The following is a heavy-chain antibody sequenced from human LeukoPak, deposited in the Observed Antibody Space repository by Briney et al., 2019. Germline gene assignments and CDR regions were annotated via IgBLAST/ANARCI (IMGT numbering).Heavy chain of an antibody. D-gene: IGHD2-15*01. V-gene: IGHV1-18*01. Sequence: ASVKVSCKASGYTFTSYGISWVRQAPGQGLEWMGWISAYNGNTNYAQKLQGRVTMTTDTSTSTAYMELRSLRSDDTAVYYCARADCSGGSCYWPFDYWGQGTLVTVSS. CDR2: ISAYNGNT. J-gene: IGHJ4*02. CDR1: GYTFTSYG. CDR3: ARADCSGGSCYWPFDY.